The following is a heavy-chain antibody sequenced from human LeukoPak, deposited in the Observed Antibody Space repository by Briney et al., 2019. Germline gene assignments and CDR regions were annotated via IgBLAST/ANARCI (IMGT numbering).Heavy chain of an antibody. J-gene: IGHJ4*02. CDR1: EFSVGSNY. CDR2: IYSGGST. D-gene: IGHD2-15*01. CDR3: AKDGAIVVVVAALYYFDY. Sequence: AGGSLRLSCAASEFSVGSNYMTWVRQAPGKGLEWVSLIYSGGSTYYADSVKGRFTISRDNSKNTLYLQMNSLRAEDTAVYYCAKDGAIVVVVAALYYFDYWGQGTLVTVSS. V-gene: IGHV3-66*01.